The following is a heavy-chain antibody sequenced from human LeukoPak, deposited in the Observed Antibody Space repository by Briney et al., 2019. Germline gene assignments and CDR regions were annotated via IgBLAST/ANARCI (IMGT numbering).Heavy chain of an antibody. CDR3: ARDPYSGNYGTYYYYYMDV. CDR2: ITSSGTYT. V-gene: IGHV3-21*01. CDR1: GFTFSNYN. J-gene: IGHJ6*03. D-gene: IGHD1-26*01. Sequence: PGGSLRLSCADSGFTFSNYNMNWVRQAPGKAMEWVSSITSSGTYTFYADSVKGRFTISRDNAKNSLYLQMDSLGPEDTAVYYCARDPYSGNYGTYYYYYMDVWGKGTTVTTSS.